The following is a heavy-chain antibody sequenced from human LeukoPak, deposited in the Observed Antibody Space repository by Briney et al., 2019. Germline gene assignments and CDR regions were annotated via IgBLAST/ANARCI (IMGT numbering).Heavy chain of an antibody. V-gene: IGHV3-30*02. J-gene: IGHJ4*02. Sequence: GGSLRLSCAASGFTFSSYGMHWVRQAPGKGLEWVAFIRYDGSNKYYADSVKGRFTISRDNSKNTLYLQMNSLRAEDTAVYYCAKDRRSFIVVVPAAQCSDYWGQGTLVTVSS. D-gene: IGHD2-2*01. CDR2: IRYDGSNK. CDR1: GFTFSSYG. CDR3: AKDRRSFIVVVPAAQCSDY.